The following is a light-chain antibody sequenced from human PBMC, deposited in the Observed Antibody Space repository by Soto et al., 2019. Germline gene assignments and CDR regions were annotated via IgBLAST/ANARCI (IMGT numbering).Light chain of an antibody. CDR2: VAS. CDR1: QSVSRN. Sequence: EIVLTQSPGTLSLSPGERATLSCRASQSVSRNYLAWYQQKPGQSPRLLIYVASTRATGIPARFSGSGSGTEFTLTISSLQSEDFAVYYCQQYNNWPAITFGQGTRLEI. CDR3: QQYNNWPAIT. V-gene: IGKV3D-15*01. J-gene: IGKJ5*01.